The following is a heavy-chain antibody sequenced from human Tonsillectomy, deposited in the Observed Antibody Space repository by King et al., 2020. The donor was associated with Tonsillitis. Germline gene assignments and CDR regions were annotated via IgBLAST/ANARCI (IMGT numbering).Heavy chain of an antibody. CDR3: AVGCL. J-gene: IGHJ4*02. CDR2: IKPDGSET. D-gene: IGHD2-15*01. CDR1: GFNFSREW. V-gene: IGHV3-7*01. Sequence: VQLVESGGGLVQPGGSQRLSCAASGFNFSREWMSWVRQAPGKGLEWVANIKPDGSETHYLDSVTGRFTISRDNAKNSLYLQLNKLSAEDTAVYSCAVGCLWGPGTLVTVSS.